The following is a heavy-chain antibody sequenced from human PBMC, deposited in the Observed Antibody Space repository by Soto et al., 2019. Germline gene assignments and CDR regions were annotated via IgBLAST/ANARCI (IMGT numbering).Heavy chain of an antibody. Sequence: EVQLLESGGGLVQPGGSLRLSCAASGFTFSSYAMSWVRQAPGKGLEWVSAISGSGGSTYYADSVKGRFTISRDNSKNTLYLQMNSLRAEDTVVYYCAKDYRYCSGGSCYSASFDYWGQGTLVTVSS. CDR3: AKDYRYCSGGSCYSASFDY. J-gene: IGHJ4*02. V-gene: IGHV3-23*01. CDR1: GFTFSSYA. CDR2: ISGSGGST. D-gene: IGHD2-15*01.